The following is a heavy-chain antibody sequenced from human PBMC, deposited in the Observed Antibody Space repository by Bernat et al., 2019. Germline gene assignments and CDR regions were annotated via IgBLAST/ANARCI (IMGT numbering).Heavy chain of an antibody. Sequence: QVQLQESGPGLVKPSGTLSLTCTVSGDSISSSTYYWGWIRQPPGKGLEWIVSVSNSESTYYNPSLKSRVTISVDTSKNQFSLKLNSVTAVDTAVFYCARQRSGSYYMDAFDIWGQGTMVTVSS. D-gene: IGHD3-10*01. J-gene: IGHJ3*02. CDR2: VSNSEST. CDR1: GDSISSSTYY. V-gene: IGHV4-39*01. CDR3: ARQRSGSYYMDAFDI.